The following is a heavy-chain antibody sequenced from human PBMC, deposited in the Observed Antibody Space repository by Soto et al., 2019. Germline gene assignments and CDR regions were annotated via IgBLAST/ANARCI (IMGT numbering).Heavy chain of an antibody. V-gene: IGHV1-18*01. CDR3: ARGFGQYGSGSYSSDY. D-gene: IGHD3-10*01. J-gene: IGHJ4*02. CDR2: ISAYNGNT. CDR1: GYIFTSYG. Sequence: GASVKVSCKASGYIFTSYGISWVRQAPGQGLEWMGWISAYNGNTNYAQKLQGRVTMTTDTSTSTAYMELRSLRSDDTAVYYCARGFGQYGSGSYSSDYWGQGTLVTVSS.